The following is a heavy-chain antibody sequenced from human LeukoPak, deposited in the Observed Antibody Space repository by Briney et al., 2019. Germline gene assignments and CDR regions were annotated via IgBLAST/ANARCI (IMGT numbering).Heavy chain of an antibody. Sequence: PGGSLRLSCAASGFTFSSYGMHWVRQAPGKGLEWVAVISYDGSNKHYADSVKGRFTISRDNSKNTLHLEMNSLRGKDTAVYYCAKDRAELLRYYYYTMDVWGQGTTVTVSS. D-gene: IGHD1-7*01. V-gene: IGHV3-30*18. CDR1: GFTFSSYG. J-gene: IGHJ6*02. CDR2: ISYDGSNK. CDR3: AKDRAELLRYYYYTMDV.